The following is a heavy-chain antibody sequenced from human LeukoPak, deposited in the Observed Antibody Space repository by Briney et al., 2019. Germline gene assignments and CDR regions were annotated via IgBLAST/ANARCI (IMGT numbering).Heavy chain of an antibody. Sequence: TGGSLRLSCAASGFTFSSFGMNWVRQAPGKGLEWVSSISSTSSYIHYVDSLKGRFAVSRDNAQNLLFLEMNSLRVEDTAMYYCARVRDPIAYDSSGYTDAVDIWGQGTLVIVSS. CDR3: ARVRDPIAYDSSGYTDAVDI. V-gene: IGHV3-21*06. CDR2: ISSTSSYI. J-gene: IGHJ3*02. D-gene: IGHD3-22*01. CDR1: GFTFSSFG.